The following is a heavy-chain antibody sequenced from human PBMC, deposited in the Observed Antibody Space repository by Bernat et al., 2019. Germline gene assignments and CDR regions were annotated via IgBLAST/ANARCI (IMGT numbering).Heavy chain of an antibody. V-gene: IGHV3-33*01. D-gene: IGHD3-3*01. CDR2: IWYDGSNK. CDR1: GFTFSSYG. Sequence: QVQLVESGGGVVQPGRSLRLSCAASGFTFSSYGMHWVRQAPGKGLEWVAVIWYDGSNKYYADSVKGRFTISRDNSKNTLYLQMNSLRAEDTAVYYCARAGYDFWSGYYTHIAYFYYWGQGTLVTVSS. CDR3: ARAGYDFWSGYYTHIAYFYY. J-gene: IGHJ4*02.